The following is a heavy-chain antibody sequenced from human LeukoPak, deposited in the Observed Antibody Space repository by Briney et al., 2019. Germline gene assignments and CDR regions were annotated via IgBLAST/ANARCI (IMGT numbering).Heavy chain of an antibody. J-gene: IGHJ4*02. V-gene: IGHV1-3*01. Sequence: ASVKVSCKASGYTFTSYAMHWMRQAPGQRLEWMGWINAGNGNTKYSQKFQGRVTITRDTSASTAYMELSSLRSEDTAVYYCARDESMIVVVIMAYWGQGTLVTVSS. CDR1: GYTFTSYA. CDR3: ARDESMIVVVIMAY. D-gene: IGHD3-22*01. CDR2: INAGNGNT.